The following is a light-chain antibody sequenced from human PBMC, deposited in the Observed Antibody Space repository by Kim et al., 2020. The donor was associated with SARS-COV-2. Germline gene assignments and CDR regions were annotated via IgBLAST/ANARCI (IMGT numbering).Light chain of an antibody. CDR3: QAWDSSTEV. CDR1: KLGDKY. J-gene: IGLJ3*02. Sequence: SYELTQPPSVSVSPGQTASITCSGDKLGDKYACWYQQKPGQSPVLVIYQDIKRPSGIPERFSGSNSGNTATLTISGTQAMDEADYYCQAWDSSTEVFGGGTKLTVL. V-gene: IGLV3-1*01. CDR2: QDI.